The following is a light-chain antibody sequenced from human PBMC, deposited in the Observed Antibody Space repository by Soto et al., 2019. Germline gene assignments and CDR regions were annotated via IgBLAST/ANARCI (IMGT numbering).Light chain of an antibody. CDR2: EVN. Sequence: QAVVTQPASVSGSPGQSITISCTGTSSDIGDYKFVSWYQHHPGKAPKLIIFEVNNRPSGVSYRFSGSKSGNTASLTISGLQAEDEADYFCSSYSSITTLLFGGGTKVTVL. J-gene: IGLJ3*02. CDR1: SSDIGDYKF. V-gene: IGLV2-14*01. CDR3: SSYSSITTLL.